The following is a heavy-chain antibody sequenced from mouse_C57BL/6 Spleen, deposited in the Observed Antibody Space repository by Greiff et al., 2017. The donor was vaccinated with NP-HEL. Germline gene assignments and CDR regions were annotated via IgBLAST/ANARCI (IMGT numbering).Heavy chain of an antibody. J-gene: IGHJ2*01. D-gene: IGHD2-1*01. V-gene: IGHV1-52*01. CDR2: IDPSDSET. Sequence: QVQLQQPGAELVRPGSSVKLSCKASGYTFTSYWMHWVKQRPIQGLEWIGNIDPSDSETHYNQKFKDKATLTVDKSSSTAYMQLSSLTSEDSAVYYCASLDYYGNYNFDYWGQGTTLTVSS. CDR1: GYTFTSYW. CDR3: ASLDYYGNYNFDY.